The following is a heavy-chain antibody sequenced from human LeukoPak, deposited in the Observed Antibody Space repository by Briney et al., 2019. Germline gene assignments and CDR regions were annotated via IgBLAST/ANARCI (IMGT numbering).Heavy chain of an antibody. V-gene: IGHV3-23*01. J-gene: IGHJ5*02. Sequence: GGSLRLSCAASGFTFSNTWMTWVRQTPGKGLEWVSTISEGGGTSYYYADSVKGRFTISRDNSKNTLYLQMNSPRAEDTAIYYCAKYFYASVSFDAWGQGTLVTVSS. CDR1: GFTFSNTW. CDR3: AKYFYASVSFDA. D-gene: IGHD3-10*01. CDR2: ISEGGGTS.